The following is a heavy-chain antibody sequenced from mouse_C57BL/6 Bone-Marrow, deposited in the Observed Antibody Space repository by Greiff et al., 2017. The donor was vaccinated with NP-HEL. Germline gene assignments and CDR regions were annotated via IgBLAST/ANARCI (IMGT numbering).Heavy chain of an antibody. Sequence: EVNLVESGGDLVKPGGSLKLSCAASGFTFSSYGMSWVRQTPDKRLEWVATISSGGSYTYYPDSVKGRFTFSRDNAKNTLYLQMSSLKSEDTAMYYCARQRWLLRPPYFDVWGTGTTVTVSS. D-gene: IGHD2-3*01. CDR1: GFTFSSYG. CDR2: ISSGGSYT. J-gene: IGHJ1*03. CDR3: ARQRWLLRPPYFDV. V-gene: IGHV5-6*01.